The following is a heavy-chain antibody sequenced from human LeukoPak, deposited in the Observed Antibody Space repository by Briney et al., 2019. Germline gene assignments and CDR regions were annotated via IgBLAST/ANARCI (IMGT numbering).Heavy chain of an antibody. D-gene: IGHD3-9*01. J-gene: IGHJ5*02. CDR3: KQKAAYEILTGVHWFDP. CDR1: PFTSDDSA. CDR2: ISWKSGGI. Sequence: PGGSLSLSCAASPFTSDDSAMHWARQAPGKRPEWVSGISWKSGGIGYGGSVKGRFTISRDNAKNSMYLQMNSLRAEDTAFFFFKQKAAYEILTGVHWFDPWGQGTLVTVSS. V-gene: IGHV3-9*02.